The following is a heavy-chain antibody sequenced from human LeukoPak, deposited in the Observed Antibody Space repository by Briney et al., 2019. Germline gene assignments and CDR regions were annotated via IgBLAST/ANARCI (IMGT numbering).Heavy chain of an antibody. V-gene: IGHV5-51*01. J-gene: IGHJ3*02. CDR3: ARLDPYDYVWGSYRLGAFDI. D-gene: IGHD3-16*02. Sequence: GESLKISCKGSGYSFTSYWIGWARQMPGKGLEWMGIIYPGDSDTRYSPSFQGQVTISADKSISTAYLQWSSLKASDTAMYYCARLDPYDYVWGSYRLGAFDIWGQGTMVTVSS. CDR2: IYPGDSDT. CDR1: GYSFTSYW.